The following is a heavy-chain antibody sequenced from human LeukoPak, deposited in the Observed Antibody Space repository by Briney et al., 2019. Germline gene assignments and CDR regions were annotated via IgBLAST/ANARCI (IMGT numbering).Heavy chain of an antibody. CDR2: IYSGGNT. J-gene: IGHJ4*02. CDR3: ARESQFSSGWYYFDS. CDR1: GFIVSNTY. D-gene: IGHD6-19*01. Sequence: PGGSLRLSCAASGFIVSNTYMSWVRQVPGKGLEWVSLIYSGGNTYYADSVKGRFTISKDNSKNTLYLQMNNLGAEDTAMYYCARESQFSSGWYYFDSWGQGTLVTVSS. V-gene: IGHV3-53*01.